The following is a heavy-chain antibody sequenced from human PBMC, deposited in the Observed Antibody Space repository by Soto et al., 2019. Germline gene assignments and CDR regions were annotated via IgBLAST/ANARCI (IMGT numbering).Heavy chain of an antibody. V-gene: IGHV1-46*01. J-gene: IGHJ4*02. Sequence: QVQLAQSGAEVKKPGASVKVSCKASGYTFTRYYVHWVRQAPGQGLEWMGIINPSDGFTSFAQKFQGRVTMTRDTSTTTIYMELSGVKSDDTALYYCAREACDGGSCFSPPLDFWGQGTLVTVSS. CDR1: GYTFTRYY. CDR2: INPSDGFT. D-gene: IGHD2-15*01. CDR3: AREACDGGSCFSPPLDF.